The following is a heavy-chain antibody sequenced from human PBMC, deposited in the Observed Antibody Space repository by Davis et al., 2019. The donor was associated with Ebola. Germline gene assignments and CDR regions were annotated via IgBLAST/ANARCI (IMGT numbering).Heavy chain of an antibody. CDR3: ARLAVAATDDY. Sequence: AASVTVSCKASGYTFTSYGISWVRQAPGQGLEWMGWISPYNGNTNYAQKVQGRITMTTDTSTSTAYMELRSLRSDDTAVYYCARLAVAATDDYWGQGTLVTVSS. CDR1: GYTFTSYG. CDR2: ISPYNGNT. V-gene: IGHV1-18*01. J-gene: IGHJ4*02. D-gene: IGHD6-19*01.